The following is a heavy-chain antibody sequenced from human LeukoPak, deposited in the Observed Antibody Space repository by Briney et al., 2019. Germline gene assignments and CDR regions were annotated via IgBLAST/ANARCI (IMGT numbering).Heavy chain of an antibody. D-gene: IGHD3-3*02. CDR1: GFTFSSYA. CDR3: ANARSIFGVVTSLDY. V-gene: IGHV3-23*01. Sequence: GGSLRLSCAASGFTFSSYAMSWVRQAPGKGLEWVSAISGSGGSTYYADSVEGRFTISRDNSKNTLYLQMNSLRAEDTAVYYCANARSIFGVVTSLDYWGQGTLVTVSS. CDR2: ISGSGGST. J-gene: IGHJ4*02.